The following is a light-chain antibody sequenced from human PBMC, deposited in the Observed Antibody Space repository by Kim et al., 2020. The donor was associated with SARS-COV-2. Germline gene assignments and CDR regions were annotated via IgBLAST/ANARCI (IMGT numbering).Light chain of an antibody. Sequence: ASVEDRVTISCRASQSISSWLAWYQQKPGKAPKFLIYKASSLESGVPSRFSGSGSGTEFTLTISSLQPDDLGTYYCQQYNDFPWTFGQGTKVDIK. V-gene: IGKV1-5*03. CDR2: KAS. J-gene: IGKJ1*01. CDR1: QSISSW. CDR3: QQYNDFPWT.